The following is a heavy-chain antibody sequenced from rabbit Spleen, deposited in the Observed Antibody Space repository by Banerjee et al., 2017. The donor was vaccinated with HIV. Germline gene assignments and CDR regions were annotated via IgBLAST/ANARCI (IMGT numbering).Heavy chain of an antibody. CDR1: GFDFSSYY. CDR2: FDPVFGST. J-gene: IGHJ6*01. Sequence: QLVESGGGLVQPGGSLKVSCIASGFDFSSYYMSWVRQAPGKGLEWIGYFDPVFGSTYYASWVNGRFTISRENTQNTLYLQLNSLTAADTATYFCVRDAGATLYGYIDLNFWGPGTLVTVS. D-gene: IGHD6-1*01. V-gene: IGHV1S7*01. CDR3: VRDAGATLYGYIDLNF.